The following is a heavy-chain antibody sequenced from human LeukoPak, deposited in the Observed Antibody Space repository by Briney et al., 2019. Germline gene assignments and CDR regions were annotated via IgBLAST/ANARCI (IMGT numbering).Heavy chain of an antibody. Sequence: SVKVSCKASGGTFSSYAISWLRQAPGQGLEWMGGIIPIFGTANYAQKFQGRVTITTDESTSTAYMELSSLRSEDTAVYYCARDSVEGSSWYGYYYYYYMDVWGKGTTVTVSS. D-gene: IGHD6-13*01. CDR1: GGTFSSYA. J-gene: IGHJ6*03. CDR2: IIPIFGTA. V-gene: IGHV1-69*05. CDR3: ARDSVEGSSWYGYYYYYYMDV.